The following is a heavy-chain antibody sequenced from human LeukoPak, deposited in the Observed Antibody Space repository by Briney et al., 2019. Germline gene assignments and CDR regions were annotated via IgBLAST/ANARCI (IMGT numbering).Heavy chain of an antibody. Sequence: SETLSLTCVVSGGSVSGYYWGWIRQPPGRGLECIGYVYYSGSTNYNPSFKSRITISVDTSRNQFSLQLSSVTAADTAVYYCARIHRYCSGGACYVLDNWGQGTLVAVSS. D-gene: IGHD2-15*01. J-gene: IGHJ4*02. CDR3: ARIHRYCSGGACYVLDN. V-gene: IGHV4-59*02. CDR1: GGSVSGYY. CDR2: VYYSGST.